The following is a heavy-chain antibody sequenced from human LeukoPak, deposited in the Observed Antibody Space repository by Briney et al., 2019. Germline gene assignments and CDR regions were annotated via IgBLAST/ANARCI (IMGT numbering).Heavy chain of an antibody. CDR3: ARTYGDYVYILGY. CDR1: GFTFRSYW. V-gene: IGHV3-53*01. J-gene: IGHJ4*02. Sequence: GGSLRLSCAASGFTFRSYWMSWVRQAPGQGLEWVSVIYSGGSTYYADSVKGRFTISRDISKNTVYLQMNSLRAEDTAVYYCARTYGDYVYILGYWGQGTLVTVSS. CDR2: IYSGGST. D-gene: IGHD4-17*01.